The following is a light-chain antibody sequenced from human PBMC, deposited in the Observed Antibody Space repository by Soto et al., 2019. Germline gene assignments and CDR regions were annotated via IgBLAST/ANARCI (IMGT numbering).Light chain of an antibody. CDR3: QHGYSTPYT. CDR2: AAS. CDR1: QSISSY. Sequence: DIQMTQAPSSLSASVGDRVTITCRASQSISSYLNWYQQKPGKAPKLLIYAASSLQSAVTSRFSGSGSGTDFTLTISSLQPEDVATYDCQHGYSTPYTFGQGNKLEIK. V-gene: IGKV1-39*01. J-gene: IGKJ2*01.